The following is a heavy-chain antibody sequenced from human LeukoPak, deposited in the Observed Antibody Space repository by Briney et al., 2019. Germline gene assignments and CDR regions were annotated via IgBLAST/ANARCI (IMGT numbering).Heavy chain of an antibody. Sequence: PGGSLRLSCAASGFTFSSYSMNWVRQAPGKGLEWVSYISSISSTIYYADSVKGRFTISRDNAKNSLYLQMNSLIAEDKAVYYCAELVITMVGGVSGNGTTVTMSS. CDR1: GFTFSSYS. D-gene: IGHD3-10*02. V-gene: IGHV3-48*04. CDR2: ISSISSTI. CDR3: AELVITMVGGV. J-gene: IGHJ6*04.